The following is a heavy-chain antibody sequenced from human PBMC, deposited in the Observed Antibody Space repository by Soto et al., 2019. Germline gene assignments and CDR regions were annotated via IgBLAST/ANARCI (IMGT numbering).Heavy chain of an antibody. CDR1: GISLSTDAVG. CDR2: IYWDDDK. D-gene: IGHD5-12*01. J-gene: IGHJ3*02. Sequence: QITLKESGPTLVKPTQTLTLTCTFSGISLSTDAVGVAWIRQPPGKALEWLALIYWDDDKRYSPSLKSRLTIIKDSSKNQVVLTMPNTDPVDTATYYCAHRGEVATIISDAFDIWGPGTSVTVSS. V-gene: IGHV2-5*02. CDR3: AHRGEVATIISDAFDI.